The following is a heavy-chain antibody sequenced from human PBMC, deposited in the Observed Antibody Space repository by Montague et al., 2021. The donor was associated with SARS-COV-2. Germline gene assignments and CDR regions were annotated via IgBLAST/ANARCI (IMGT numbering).Heavy chain of an antibody. Sequence: PALVKPTQTLTLICTFSGFSLSTSGMCVSWIRQPPGKALEWLTLIDWDDEKYYSTSLKTRLTISKDTSKNQVVLTMTDMDPVDTATYYCARSYGTTVVTRAFDYWGQGTLVTVSS. CDR1: GFSLSTSGMC. D-gene: IGHD4-23*01. J-gene: IGHJ4*02. V-gene: IGHV2-70*01. CDR2: IDWDDEK. CDR3: ARSYGTTVVTRAFDY.